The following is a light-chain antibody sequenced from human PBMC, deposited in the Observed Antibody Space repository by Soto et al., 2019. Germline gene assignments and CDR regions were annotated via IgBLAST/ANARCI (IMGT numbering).Light chain of an antibody. CDR3: SSYAGSSNV. V-gene: IGLV2-8*01. Sequence: LTQPPSASGSPGQSVAISCTGTSSDVGGYNYVSWYQQHPGKAPKLMIYEVNKRPSGVPDRISGSKSGNTASLTVSGLQAEDEADYYCSSYAGSSNVFGTGTKVTVL. J-gene: IGLJ1*01. CDR1: SSDVGGYNY. CDR2: EVN.